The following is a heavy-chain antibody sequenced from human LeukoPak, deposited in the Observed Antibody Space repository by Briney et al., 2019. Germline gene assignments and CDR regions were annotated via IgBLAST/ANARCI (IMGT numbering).Heavy chain of an antibody. CDR3: ARKATTGPTKAAFAI. J-gene: IGHJ3*02. CDR2: IFYTGGI. CDR1: GFSISTSNY. V-gene: IGHV4-28*05. Sequence: SDTLSLTCAVSGFSISTSNYWAWIRQPPGRGLEWIGHIFYTGGIYYNPSLKSRVTMSVDTSRNQFSLKLSSVTAVDTAVYYCARKATTGPTKAAFAIWGQGTMVTVST. D-gene: IGHD4-17*01.